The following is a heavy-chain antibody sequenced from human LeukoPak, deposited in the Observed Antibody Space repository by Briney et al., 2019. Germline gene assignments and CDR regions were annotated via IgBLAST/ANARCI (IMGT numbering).Heavy chain of an antibody. D-gene: IGHD2-2*01. CDR3: ARGLPALIEGGDY. CDR2: INTNTGNP. Sequence: ASVKVSCKASGGTFSSYAISWVRQAPGQGLEWMGWINTNTGNPTYAQGFTGRFVFSLDTSVSTAYLQISSLKAEDTAVYYCARGLPALIEGGDYWGQGTLVTVSS. CDR1: GGTFSSYA. J-gene: IGHJ4*02. V-gene: IGHV7-4-1*02.